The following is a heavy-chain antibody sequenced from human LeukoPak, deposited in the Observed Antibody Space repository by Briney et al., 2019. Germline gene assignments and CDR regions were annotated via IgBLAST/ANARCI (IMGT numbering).Heavy chain of an antibody. V-gene: IGHV3-21*01. D-gene: IGHD3-10*01. CDR3: AREDDDYYGSGSYPDY. J-gene: IGHJ4*02. CDR2: ISSSSSYI. CDR1: GFTFSSYS. Sequence: GGSLRLSCAASGFTFSSYSMNWVRQAPGKGLEWVSSISSSSSYIYYADSVKGRFTISRDNAKNSLYLQMNSLRAEDTAAYYCAREDDDYYGSGSYPDYWGQGTLVTVSS.